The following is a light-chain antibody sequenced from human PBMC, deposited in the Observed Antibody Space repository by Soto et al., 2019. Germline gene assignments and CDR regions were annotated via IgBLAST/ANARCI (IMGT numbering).Light chain of an antibody. Sequence: EIVFTHSPATLSLSPGERAPLSCRASQSVSSFLAWYQQKPGQAPRLLIYDASIRATGIPARFSGSGSGTDFTLTISSLEPEDFAVYYCQQGSNWPPGLNCGGGTTGDIK. CDR1: QSVSSF. CDR3: QQGSNWPPGLN. CDR2: DAS. V-gene: IGKV3-11*01. J-gene: IGKJ4*01.